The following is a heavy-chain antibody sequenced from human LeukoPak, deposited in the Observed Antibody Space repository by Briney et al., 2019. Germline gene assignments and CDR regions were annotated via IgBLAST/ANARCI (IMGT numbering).Heavy chain of an antibody. CDR2: IYYSGST. D-gene: IGHD2-15*01. CDR3: ALGYCGGGSCYAREYFQH. J-gene: IGHJ1*01. CDR1: GGSISSGGYY. Sequence: PSQTLSLTCTVSGGSISSGGYYWTWIRQHPGKGLEWFGYIYYSGSTYYNPSLKSRVTISVDTSKNQFSQKLSSVTTADTALYYYALGYCGGGSCYAREYFQHWGQGTLVTVSS. V-gene: IGHV4-31*03.